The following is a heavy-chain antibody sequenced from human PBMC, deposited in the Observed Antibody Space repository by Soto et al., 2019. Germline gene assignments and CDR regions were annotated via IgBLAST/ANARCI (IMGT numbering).Heavy chain of an antibody. Sequence: QVQLVESGGGVVQPGRSLRLSCAASGFTFRSCAMHWVRQAPGKGLEWVAVIAYDGSNYYYEDSVKGRFTISRDNSKHTLYLQMNSLRAEDTAVYYCAKRPWGGGTDDFDYWGRGTLVTVSS. V-gene: IGHV3-30*18. CDR1: GFTFRSCA. CDR3: AKRPWGGGTDDFDY. D-gene: IGHD2-15*01. J-gene: IGHJ4*02. CDR2: IAYDGSNY.